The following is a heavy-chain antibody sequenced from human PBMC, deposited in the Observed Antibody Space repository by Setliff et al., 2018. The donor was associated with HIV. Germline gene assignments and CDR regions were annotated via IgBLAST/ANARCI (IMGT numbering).Heavy chain of an antibody. D-gene: IGHD3-22*01. CDR2: IYYSGSP. CDR1: GGSISSHY. Sequence: PSETLSLTCTVSGGSISSHYWSWIRQPPGKGLEWIGYIYYSGSPNYNPSLKSRVTISVDTSRNQFSLNLTSVTAADTAVYYCARHLTYDTIPSLTAYGLNVWGQGTTVTV. CDR3: ARHLTYDTIPSLTAYGLNV. J-gene: IGHJ6*02. V-gene: IGHV4-59*11.